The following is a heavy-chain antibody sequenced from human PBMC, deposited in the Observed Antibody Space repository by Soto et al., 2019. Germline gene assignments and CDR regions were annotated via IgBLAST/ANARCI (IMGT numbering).Heavy chain of an antibody. J-gene: IGHJ2*01. D-gene: IGHD2-2*01. Sequence: QVQLVQSGAEVKKPGASVKVSCKASGYTFTSYGISWVRQAPGQGLEWMGWISAYNGNTNYAQKLQGRVTMTTDTSTSTAYMELRSLRSDYTAVYYCARDHAYCSSTSCFLYWYFDLWGRGTLVTVSS. CDR2: ISAYNGNT. CDR3: ARDHAYCSSTSCFLYWYFDL. V-gene: IGHV1-18*01. CDR1: GYTFTSYG.